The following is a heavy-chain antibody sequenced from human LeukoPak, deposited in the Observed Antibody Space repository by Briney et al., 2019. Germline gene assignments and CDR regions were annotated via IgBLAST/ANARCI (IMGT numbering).Heavy chain of an antibody. CDR2: MNPNSGNT. CDR3: AIGREDYYDSSGHGIIDH. Sequence: ASVKVSCKASGYIFASYGISWVRQAPGQGLEWMGWMNPNSGNTGYAQKFQGRVTMTRNTSISTAYMELSSLRSEDTAVYYCAIGREDYYDSSGHGIIDHWGQGTLVTVSS. J-gene: IGHJ4*02. CDR1: GYIFASYG. V-gene: IGHV1-8*02. D-gene: IGHD3-22*01.